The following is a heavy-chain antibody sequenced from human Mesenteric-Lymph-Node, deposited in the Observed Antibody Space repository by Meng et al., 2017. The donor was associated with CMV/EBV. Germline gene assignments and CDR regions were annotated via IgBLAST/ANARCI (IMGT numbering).Heavy chain of an antibody. Sequence: LSLTCGASGFTFSTYGMVWVRQAPGKGLEWVAFIRYDGTKKYFADSVKGRFTISRDNSKNTLYLQMDSLRPEDTAVYYCVNWGYCSSSTCYGMDWGQGALVTVSS. CDR2: IRYDGTKK. CDR1: GFTFSTYG. J-gene: IGHJ4*02. D-gene: IGHD2-2*01. V-gene: IGHV3-30*02. CDR3: VNWGYCSSSTCYGMD.